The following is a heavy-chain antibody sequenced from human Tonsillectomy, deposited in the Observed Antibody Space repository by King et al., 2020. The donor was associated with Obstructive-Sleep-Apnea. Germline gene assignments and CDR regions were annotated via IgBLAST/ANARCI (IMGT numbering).Heavy chain of an antibody. Sequence: VQLQESGPGLVKPSQTLSLTCAVSGGSISSGGYSWSWIRQPPGKGLEWIGYIYYSGSTYYNPSLKSRVTISVDTSKNQFSLKLSSVTAADTAVYYCAGWSGYQGFSCWGQGTLVTVSS. V-gene: IGHV4-30-4*07. J-gene: IGHJ4*02. CDR1: GGSISSGGYS. CDR2: IYYSGST. D-gene: IGHD3-3*01. CDR3: AGWSGYQGFSC.